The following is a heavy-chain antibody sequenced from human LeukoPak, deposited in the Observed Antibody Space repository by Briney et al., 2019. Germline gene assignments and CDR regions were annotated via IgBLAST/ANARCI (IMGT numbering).Heavy chain of an antibody. CDR2: ISSSSSTI. CDR3: ARSVAKRFDY. J-gene: IGHJ4*02. CDR1: GFTFNSYS. D-gene: IGHD6-19*01. Sequence: GGSLRLPCAASGFTFNSYSVNWVRQAPGKGLEWVSYISSSSSTIYYADSVKGRFTISRDNAKNSLYLQMNSLRAEDTAVYYCARSVAKRFDYWGQGTLVTVSS. V-gene: IGHV3-48*04.